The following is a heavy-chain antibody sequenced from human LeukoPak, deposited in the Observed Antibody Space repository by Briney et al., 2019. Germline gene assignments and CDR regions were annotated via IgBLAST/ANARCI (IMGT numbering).Heavy chain of an antibody. V-gene: IGHV3-23*01. CDR3: AKAGRGYSYGYLRFDP. CDR1: GLTFSSYA. D-gene: IGHD5-18*01. Sequence: GGSLRLSCAASGLTFSSYAMSWVRQAPGKGLEWVSAISGSGGSTYYADSVKGRFTISRDNSKNTLYLQMNSLGAEDTAVYYCAKAGRGYSYGYLRFDPWGQGTLVTVSS. CDR2: ISGSGGST. J-gene: IGHJ5*02.